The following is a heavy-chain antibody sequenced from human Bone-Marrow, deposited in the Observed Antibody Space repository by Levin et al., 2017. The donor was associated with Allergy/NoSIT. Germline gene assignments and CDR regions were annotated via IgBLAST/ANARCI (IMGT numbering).Heavy chain of an antibody. D-gene: IGHD2-15*01. CDR3: ARGVGFSET. V-gene: IGHV1-18*04. CDR1: GYNLNSYG. CDR2: IGANNGNR. Sequence: GESLKISCKASGYNLNSYGITWVRQAPGQGLEWMGWIGANNGNRNFAQNFHDRVTVTTHTATNTAYLELSSLRVDDTAVYYCARGVGFSETWGQGTLVTVSS. J-gene: IGHJ1*01.